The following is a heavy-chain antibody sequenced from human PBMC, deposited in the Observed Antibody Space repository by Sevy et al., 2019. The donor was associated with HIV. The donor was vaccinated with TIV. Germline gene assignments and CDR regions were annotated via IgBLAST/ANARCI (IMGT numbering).Heavy chain of an antibody. CDR3: AKDFTGCYGMDV. D-gene: IGHD3-9*01. Sequence: GGSLRLSCEVSGLSVTNNGMHWVRQAPGKGLEWVAVISYDGINKYYGDSVKGRFIISRDRSKNTLYLQMNILRIEDTAVYYCAKDFTGCYGMDVWGQGTTVTVSS. V-gene: IGHV3-30*18. J-gene: IGHJ6*02. CDR2: ISYDGINK. CDR1: GLSVTNNG.